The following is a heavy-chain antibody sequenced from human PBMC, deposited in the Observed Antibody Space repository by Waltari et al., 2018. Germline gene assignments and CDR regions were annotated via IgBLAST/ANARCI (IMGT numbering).Heavy chain of an antibody. V-gene: IGHV4-39*07. D-gene: IGHD3-9*01. CDR1: GGPISSSSYY. Sequence: QLQLQESGTGLVKPSETLSLTCTVPGGPISSSSYYWGWIRQPPGKGLEWIGGIYYSGSTYYNPSLKSRVTISVDTSKNQFSLKLSSVTAADTAVYYCATVDIQNWFDPWGQGTLVTVSS. CDR2: IYYSGST. J-gene: IGHJ5*02. CDR3: ATVDIQNWFDP.